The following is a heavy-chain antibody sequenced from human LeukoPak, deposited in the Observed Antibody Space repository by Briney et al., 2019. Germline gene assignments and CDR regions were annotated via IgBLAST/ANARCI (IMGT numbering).Heavy chain of an antibody. J-gene: IGHJ4*02. CDR1: GFTFSSYS. Sequence: GGSLRLSCAASGFTFSSYSMNWVRQAPGKGLEWVSYISSSSGTTYYADSVKGRFTISRDNSKNTLYLQMNSLRAEDTAVYYCATSYSYGPFDYWGQGTLVTVSS. CDR2: ISSSSGTT. D-gene: IGHD5-18*01. V-gene: IGHV3-48*01. CDR3: ATSYSYGPFDY.